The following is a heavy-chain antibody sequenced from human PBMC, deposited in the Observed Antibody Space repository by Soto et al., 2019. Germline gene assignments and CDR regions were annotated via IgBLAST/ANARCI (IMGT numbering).Heavy chain of an antibody. CDR3: ARFGLQVGELLDYYYGMDV. J-gene: IGHJ6*02. CDR2: ISAYNGNT. D-gene: IGHD3-10*01. CDR1: GYTFTSYG. V-gene: IGHV1-18*04. Sequence: GASVKVSCKASGYTFTSYGISWVRQAPGQGLEWMGWISAYNGNTNYAQKLQGRVTMTTDTSTSTAYMELRSLRSDDTAVYYCARFGLQVGELLDYYYGMDVWRQGTTVTVSS.